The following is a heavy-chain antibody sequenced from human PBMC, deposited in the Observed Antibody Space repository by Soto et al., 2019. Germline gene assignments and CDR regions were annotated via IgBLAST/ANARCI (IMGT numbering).Heavy chain of an antibody. CDR2: IIPILGIA. D-gene: IGHD4-17*01. CDR1: GGTFSSYT. J-gene: IGHJ5*02. CDR3: AKDPVYGDSKWGFGP. Sequence: SVKVSCKASGGTFSSYTISWVRQAPGQGLEWMGRIIPILGIANYAQKFQGRVTITADKSTSTAYMELNSLRGEDTAVYYCAKDPVYGDSKWGFGPWGQGTLVTVSS. V-gene: IGHV1-69*04.